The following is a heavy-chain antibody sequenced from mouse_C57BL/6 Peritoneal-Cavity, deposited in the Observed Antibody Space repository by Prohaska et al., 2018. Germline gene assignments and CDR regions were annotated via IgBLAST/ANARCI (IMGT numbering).Heavy chain of an antibody. V-gene: IGHV1-54*01. Sequence: QVQLQQSGAELVRPGTSVKVSCKASGYALTNYLIEWVKQRPGQGLEWIGVINPGSGGTNYNEKFKGKATLTADKSSSTAYMQLSSLTSEDSAVYFCARRGAYYAMDYWGQGTSVTVSS. J-gene: IGHJ4*01. CDR2: INPGSGGT. CDR3: ARRGAYYAMDY. CDR1: GYALTNYL.